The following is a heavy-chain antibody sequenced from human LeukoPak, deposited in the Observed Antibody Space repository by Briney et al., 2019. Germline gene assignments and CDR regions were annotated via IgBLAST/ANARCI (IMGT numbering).Heavy chain of an antibody. V-gene: IGHV5-51*01. J-gene: IGHJ3*02. D-gene: IGHD6-19*01. CDR1: GYSFTSYW. Sequence: GESLKISCKGSGYSFTSYWIGWVRQMPEKGLEWMGIIYLGDSDTRYSPSFQGQVTISADKSISTAYLQWSSLKATDTAMYYCARHGAQVAGTRRAFDIWGQGTMVTVSS. CDR3: ARHGAQVAGTRRAFDI. CDR2: IYLGDSDT.